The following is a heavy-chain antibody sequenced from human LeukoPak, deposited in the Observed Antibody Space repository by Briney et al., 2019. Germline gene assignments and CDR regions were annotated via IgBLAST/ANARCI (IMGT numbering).Heavy chain of an antibody. D-gene: IGHD3-10*01. CDR3: ASTPTMVRGEGDAY. V-gene: IGHV3-48*03. Sequence: PGGSLRLSCAASGFTFSSYEMNWVRQAPGKGLEWVSYISSSSSTIYYADSVKGRFTISRDNAKNSLYLQMNSLRAEDTAVYYCASTPTMVRGEGDAYWGQGTLVTVSS. CDR1: GFTFSSYE. CDR2: ISSSSSTI. J-gene: IGHJ4*02.